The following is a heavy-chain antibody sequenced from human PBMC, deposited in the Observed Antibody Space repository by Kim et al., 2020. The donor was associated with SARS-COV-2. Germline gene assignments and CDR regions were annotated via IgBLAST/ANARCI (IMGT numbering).Heavy chain of an antibody. CDR1: GFSLSTSGMC. V-gene: IGHV2-70*11. D-gene: IGHD3-22*01. J-gene: IGHJ4*02. CDR3: ARIELDSSGYYLVDY. CDR2: IDWDDDK. Sequence: SGPTLVKPTQTLTLTCTFSGFSLSTSGMCVSWIRQPPGKALEWLARIDWDDDKYYSTSLKTRLTISKDTSKNQVVLTMTNMDPVDTATYYCARIELDSSGYYLVDYWGQGTLVTVSS.